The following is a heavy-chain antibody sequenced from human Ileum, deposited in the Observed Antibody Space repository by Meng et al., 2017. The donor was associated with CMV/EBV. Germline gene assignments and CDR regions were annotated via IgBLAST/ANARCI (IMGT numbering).Heavy chain of an antibody. D-gene: IGHD3-3*01. CDR2: IHPSGST. V-gene: IGHV4-34*01. J-gene: IGHJ4*02. CDR1: DASFSDFY. Sequence: GAGLLKPSETLSLTCDVYDASFSDFYWSWTRHLPGKGLEWIGEIHPSGSTNYNPSLKRRVTISIDTSRNQFSLKLTSMTAADTAVYYCARASPQRRFLSYWGQGTLVTVSS. CDR3: ARASPQRRFLSY.